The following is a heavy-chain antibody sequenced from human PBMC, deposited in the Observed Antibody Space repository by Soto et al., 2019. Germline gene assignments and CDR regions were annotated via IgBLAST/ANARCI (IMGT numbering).Heavy chain of an antibody. CDR3: ARDGYDGGGYFCFAY. D-gene: IGHD3-22*01. J-gene: IGHJ4*02. V-gene: IGHV3-21*01. Sequence: PGGSLRLSCAASGFTFSSYSMNWVRQAPGKGLEWVSSISSSSSYIYSANSVKGRFTISRDNAKNSLYLQMNSLRAEDTAVYYCARDGYDGGGYFCFAYWGQGTLVTVSS. CDR2: ISSSSSYI. CDR1: GFTFSSYS.